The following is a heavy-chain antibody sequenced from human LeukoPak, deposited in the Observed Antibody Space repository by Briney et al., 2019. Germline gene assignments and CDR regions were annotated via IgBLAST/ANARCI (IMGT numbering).Heavy chain of an antibody. CDR1: GYTFTSYG. D-gene: IGHD3-9*01. V-gene: IGHV1-18*01. Sequence: ASVKVSCKASGYTFTSYGISWVRQAPGQGLEWMGWISAYNGNTNYAQKFQGRVTMTEDTSTDTAYMELSSLRSEDTAVYYCATDQDILTGYSFDYWGQGTLVTVSS. CDR3: ATDQDILTGYSFDY. CDR2: ISAYNGNT. J-gene: IGHJ4*02.